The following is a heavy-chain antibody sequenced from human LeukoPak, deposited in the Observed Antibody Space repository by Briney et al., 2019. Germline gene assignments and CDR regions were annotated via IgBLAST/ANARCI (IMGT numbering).Heavy chain of an antibody. J-gene: IGHJ4*02. Sequence: GGSLRLSCTASGFTFRDYYVTWIRQAPGKGLEWVSYIRSTGSSTAYADSVKGRFAISRDNAKNSMFLQMNSLRAEDTAVYYCVRDQGGAVSYWGQGTLVTVSS. V-gene: IGHV3-11*04. CDR3: VRDQGGAVSY. CDR2: IRSTGSST. D-gene: IGHD3-16*01. CDR1: GFTFRDYY.